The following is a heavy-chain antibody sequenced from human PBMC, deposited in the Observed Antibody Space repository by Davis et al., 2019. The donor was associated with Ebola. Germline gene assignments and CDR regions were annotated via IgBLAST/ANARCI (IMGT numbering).Heavy chain of an antibody. J-gene: IGHJ5*02. CDR1: GGTFSSYA. CDR2: INPNSGGT. Sequence: AASVKVSCKASGGTFSSYAISWVRQAPGQGLEWMGWINPNSGGTNYAQKFQGRVTMTTDTSTSTAYMELRSLRSDDTAVYYCARRGSDYDFWSGYGARTDNWFDPWGQGTLVTVSS. D-gene: IGHD3-3*01. CDR3: ARRGSDYDFWSGYGARTDNWFDP. V-gene: IGHV1-18*01.